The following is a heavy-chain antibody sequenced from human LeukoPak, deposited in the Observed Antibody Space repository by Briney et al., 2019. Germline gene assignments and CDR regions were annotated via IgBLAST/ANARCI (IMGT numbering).Heavy chain of an antibody. CDR1: GFTFSSYG. J-gene: IGHJ4*02. D-gene: IGHD5-24*01. Sequence: PGGSLRLSCAASGFTFSSYGIHWVRQAPGKGLEWVAFIRYDGSSKYYADSVKGRFTISRDNSKDTLYLQMNSLRAEDTAVYYCARDKDGYTLDYWGQGTLVTVSS. V-gene: IGHV3-30*02. CDR2: IRYDGSSK. CDR3: ARDKDGYTLDY.